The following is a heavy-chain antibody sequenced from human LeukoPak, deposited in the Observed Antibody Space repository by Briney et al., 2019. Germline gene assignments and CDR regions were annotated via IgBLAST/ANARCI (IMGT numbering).Heavy chain of an antibody. CDR3: ARMAFGGYRYGYGYYFDY. Sequence: SETLSLTCTVSGGSISSYYWSWIRQPPGKGLEWIGYIYYSGSTNYNPSLKSRVTISVDTSKNQSSLKLSSVTAADTAVYYCARMAFGGYRYGYGYYFDYWGQGTLVTVSS. CDR1: GGSISSYY. J-gene: IGHJ4*02. CDR2: IYYSGST. D-gene: IGHD5-18*01. V-gene: IGHV4-59*08.